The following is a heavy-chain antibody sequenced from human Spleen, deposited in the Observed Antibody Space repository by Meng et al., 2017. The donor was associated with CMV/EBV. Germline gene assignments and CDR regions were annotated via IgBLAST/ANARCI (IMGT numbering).Heavy chain of an antibody. Sequence: TCAVYGWSFSGSYWSWIRQPPGKGLEWIGEINHSGSTNYNPSLKSRVTISVDTSKNQFSLKLSSVTAADTAVYYCARGRVWWLPLGYWGQGTLVTVSS. J-gene: IGHJ4*02. D-gene: IGHD2-15*01. CDR2: INHSGST. V-gene: IGHV4-34*01. CDR3: ARGRVWWLPLGY. CDR1: GWSFSGSY.